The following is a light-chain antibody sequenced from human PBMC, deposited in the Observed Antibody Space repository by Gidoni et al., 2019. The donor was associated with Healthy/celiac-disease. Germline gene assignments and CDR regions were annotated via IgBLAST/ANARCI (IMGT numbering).Light chain of an antibody. CDR1: QSISSW. CDR2: KAS. CDR3: QQYNSEWT. V-gene: IGKV1-5*03. Sequence: DIQMTQSPSTLSASVGDRVTITCRASQSISSWLAWYQQKPGKAPKLLIYKASSLESGVPSRFSGRGSGTEFTLTSSSLQPDDFATYYCQQYNSEWTFGQGTKVEIK. J-gene: IGKJ1*01.